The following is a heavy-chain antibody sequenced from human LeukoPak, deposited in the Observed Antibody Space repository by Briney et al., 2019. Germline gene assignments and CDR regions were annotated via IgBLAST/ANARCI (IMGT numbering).Heavy chain of an antibody. J-gene: IGHJ4*02. Sequence: SETLSLTCTVSGDSISSYYWSWIRQPPGKGLEYIGYVYYTGTTIYNPSLKSRVTMSVDPSKNQFSLKLTSVTVADTATYYCVRQGTNSGYYLLDYWGQGHLVIVSS. CDR2: VYYTGTT. CDR1: GDSISSYY. CDR3: VRQGTNSGYYLLDY. D-gene: IGHD3-22*01. V-gene: IGHV4-59*08.